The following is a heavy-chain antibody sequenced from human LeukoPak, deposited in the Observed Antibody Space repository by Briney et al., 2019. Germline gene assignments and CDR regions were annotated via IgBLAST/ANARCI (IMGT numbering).Heavy chain of an antibody. V-gene: IGHV4-59*02. CDR1: GGSVSDYY. CDR2: IYYTGST. D-gene: IGHD7-27*01. J-gene: IGHJ4*02. Sequence: SETLSLTCTVSGGSVSDYYWSWIRQSPGKGLEWIGYIYYTGSTSYNPSLMSLVTMSADTSKNQFSLKLSSVTAADTAVYYCASRKLGNDYWGQGTLVTVSS. CDR3: ASRKLGNDY.